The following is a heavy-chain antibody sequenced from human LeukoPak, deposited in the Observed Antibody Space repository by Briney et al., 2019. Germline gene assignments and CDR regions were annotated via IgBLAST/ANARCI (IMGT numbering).Heavy chain of an antibody. CDR1: GFSFSSYA. CDR2: INSIGRST. V-gene: IGHV3-64*02. Sequence: GGSLRLSCAVSGFSFSSYAIHWVRQAPGKGLQFVSSINSIGRSTYYADSVKGRFTISRDNSKNTVYLQMGSLRDEDMAVYYCARARRDGSNLYYFDYWGQGTLVTVSS. D-gene: IGHD2-8*01. J-gene: IGHJ4*02. CDR3: ARARRDGSNLYYFDY.